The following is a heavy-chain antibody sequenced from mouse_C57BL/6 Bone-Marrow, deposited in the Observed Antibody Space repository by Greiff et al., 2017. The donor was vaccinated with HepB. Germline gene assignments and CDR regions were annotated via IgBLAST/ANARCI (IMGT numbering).Heavy chain of an antibody. V-gene: IGHV1-19*01. CDR2: INPYNGGT. CDR3: ARGDPYFDY. Sequence: VQLQQSGPVLVKPGASVKMSCKASGYTFTDYYMNWVKQSHGKSLEWIGVINPYNGGTSYNQKFKGKATLTVDKSSSTAYMELNSLTSEDSAVYYCARGDPYFDYWGQGTTLTGSS. CDR1: GYTFTDYY. J-gene: IGHJ2*01.